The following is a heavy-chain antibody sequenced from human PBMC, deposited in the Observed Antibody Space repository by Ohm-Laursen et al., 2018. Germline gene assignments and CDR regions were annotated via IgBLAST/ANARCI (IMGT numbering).Heavy chain of an antibody. Sequence: SLRLSCAATGFTFSISGMTWVRQAPGKGLEWVSGISVSGSSTDYADSVKGRFTISRDNSKNTLYLQMNSLRAEDTAVYYCARAVAGLNDYWGQGTLVTVSS. J-gene: IGHJ4*02. CDR1: GFTFSISG. V-gene: IGHV3-23*01. CDR2: ISVSGSST. D-gene: IGHD6-19*01. CDR3: ARAVAGLNDY.